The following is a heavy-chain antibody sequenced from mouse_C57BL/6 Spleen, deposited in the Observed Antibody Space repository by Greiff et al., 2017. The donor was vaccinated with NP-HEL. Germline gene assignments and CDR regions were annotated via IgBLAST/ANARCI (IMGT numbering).Heavy chain of an antibody. D-gene: IGHD2-3*01. CDR3: ARGKGADGYPTWFAY. CDR2: INPGSGGT. J-gene: IGHJ3*01. Sequence: QVHVKQSGAELVRPGTSVKVSCKASGYAFTNYLIEWVKQRPGQGLEWIGVINPGSGGTNYNEKFKGKATLTADKSSSTAYMQLSSLTSEDSAVYFCARGKGADGYPTWFAYWGQGTLVTVSA. V-gene: IGHV1-54*01. CDR1: GYAFTNYL.